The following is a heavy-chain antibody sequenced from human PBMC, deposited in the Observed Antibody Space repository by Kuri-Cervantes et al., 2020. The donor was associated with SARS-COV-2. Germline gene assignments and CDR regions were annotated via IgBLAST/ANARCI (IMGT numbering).Heavy chain of an antibody. Sequence: SQTLSLTCAVSGYSISSGYYWGWIRQPPGKGLEWIGYIYYSGSTNYNPSLKSRVTISVDTSKNQFSLKLSSVTAADTAVYYCARHPHAVAGPIDYWGQGTLVTVSS. V-gene: IGHV4-38-2*01. J-gene: IGHJ4*02. CDR1: GYSISSGYY. D-gene: IGHD6-19*01. CDR2: IYYSGST. CDR3: ARHPHAVAGPIDY.